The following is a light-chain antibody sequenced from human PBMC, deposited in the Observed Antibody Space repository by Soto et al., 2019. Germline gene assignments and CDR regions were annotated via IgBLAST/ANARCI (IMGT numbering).Light chain of an antibody. V-gene: IGKV1-5*01. CDR1: QSISNW. J-gene: IGKJ1*01. CDR3: QQYSSYST. CDR2: DAS. Sequence: DIQRTQSPSSLSASVGDRVTITCRASQSISNWLAWYQQKPGKAPKLLIYDASTLESGVPSRFSGGGFGTDFTLTISSLKPDDFATYYCQQYSSYSTFGQGTKVDIK.